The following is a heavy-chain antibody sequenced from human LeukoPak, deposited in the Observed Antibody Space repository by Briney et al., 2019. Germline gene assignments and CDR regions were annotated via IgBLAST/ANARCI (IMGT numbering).Heavy chain of an antibody. V-gene: IGHV1-18*01. CDR3: ARHIVLMVYAIDAFDI. J-gene: IGHJ3*02. Sequence: ASVKVSCKASGYTFTSNDINWVRQATGQGLEWMGWISAYNGNTNYAQKLQGRVTMTTDTSTSTAYMELGSLRSDDTAVYYCARHIVLMVYAIDAFDIWGQGTMVTVSS. CDR1: GYTFTSND. D-gene: IGHD2-8*01. CDR2: ISAYNGNT.